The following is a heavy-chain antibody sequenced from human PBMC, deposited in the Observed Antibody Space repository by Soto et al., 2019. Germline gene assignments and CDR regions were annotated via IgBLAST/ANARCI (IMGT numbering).Heavy chain of an antibody. CDR1: GCTFSDPA. Sequence: PGVTLRLSCAASGCTFSDPAMCWVRQAPGEGLEWVSTIRRAGDSAYFAVSVKGRFTISRDNSKNSLYLQMNNLGADYTAVYYCASDSKSSSGPEFDYWGQGTLVTVSS. CDR3: ASDSKSSSGPEFDY. CDR2: IRRAGDSA. J-gene: IGHJ4*02. D-gene: IGHD6-19*01. V-gene: IGHV3-23*01.